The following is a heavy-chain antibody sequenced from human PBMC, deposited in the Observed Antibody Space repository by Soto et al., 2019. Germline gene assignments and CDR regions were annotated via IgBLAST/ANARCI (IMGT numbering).Heavy chain of an antibody. V-gene: IGHV4-34*01. CDR2: INHSGST. CDR3: ARMVRGVIIKRYFDY. Sequence: SETLSLTCAVYGGSFSGYYWSWIRQPPGKGLEWIGEINHSGSTNYNPSLKSRVTISVDTSKNQFSLKLSSVTAADTAVYYCARMVRGVIIKRYFDYWGQGTLVTVSS. J-gene: IGHJ4*02. D-gene: IGHD3-10*01. CDR1: GGSFSGYY.